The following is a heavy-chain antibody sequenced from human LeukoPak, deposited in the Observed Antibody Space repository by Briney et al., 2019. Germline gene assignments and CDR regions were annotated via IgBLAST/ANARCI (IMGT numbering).Heavy chain of an antibody. Sequence: SVKVSCKASGGTFSSYAISWVRQAPGQGLEWMGGIIPIFGTANYAQKFQGRVTITTDESTSAAYMELSSLRSEDTAVYYCARVGHEHLYYYYMDVWGKGTTVTVSS. CDR2: IIPIFGTA. CDR3: ARVGHEHLYYYYMDV. D-gene: IGHD1/OR15-1a*01. V-gene: IGHV1-69*05. CDR1: GGTFSSYA. J-gene: IGHJ6*03.